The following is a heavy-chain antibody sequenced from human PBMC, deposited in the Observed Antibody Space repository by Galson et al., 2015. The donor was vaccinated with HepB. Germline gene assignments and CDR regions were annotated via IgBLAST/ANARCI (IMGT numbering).Heavy chain of an antibody. V-gene: IGHV3-30*02. CDR3: ARVPSGWYGGPFDY. D-gene: IGHD6-19*01. CDR1: GFTFSSHG. Sequence: SLRLSCAASGFTFSSHGMHWVRQAPGKGLEWVAFIRFGGNDKYYADSVKGRFTISRDNSKNTLYLQMNSLRAEDTAVYYCARVPSGWYGGPFDYWGQGTLVTVSS. CDR2: IRFGGNDK. J-gene: IGHJ4*02.